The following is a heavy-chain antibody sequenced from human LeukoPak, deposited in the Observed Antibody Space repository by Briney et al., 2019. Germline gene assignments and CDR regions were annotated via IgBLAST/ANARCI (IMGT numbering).Heavy chain of an antibody. Sequence: GRSLRLSCAASGFTFDDYAMHWVRQAPGKGLEWVSGISWNSGSIGYADSVKGRFTISRDNAKNSLYLQMNSLRAEDTAVYYCARDWLAVAHYYYYGMDVWGQGTTVTVSS. CDR2: ISWNSGSI. J-gene: IGHJ6*02. D-gene: IGHD6-19*01. CDR3: ARDWLAVAHYYYYGMDV. V-gene: IGHV3-9*01. CDR1: GFTFDDYA.